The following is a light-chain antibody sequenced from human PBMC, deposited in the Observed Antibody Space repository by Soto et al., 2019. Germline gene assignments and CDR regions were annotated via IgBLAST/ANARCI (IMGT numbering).Light chain of an antibody. J-gene: IGLJ2*01. CDR3: FLSYSGAVV. CDR1: TGAVTSGHY. V-gene: IGLV7-46*01. Sequence: QTVVTQEPSLTVSPGGTVTLTCGSSTGAVTSGHYPFWFQQKPGQAPRTLIYDSTNKHSWTPARFSGSLLGGKAALTLSGAQPEDEADYYCFLSYSGAVVFGGGTKLTVL. CDR2: DST.